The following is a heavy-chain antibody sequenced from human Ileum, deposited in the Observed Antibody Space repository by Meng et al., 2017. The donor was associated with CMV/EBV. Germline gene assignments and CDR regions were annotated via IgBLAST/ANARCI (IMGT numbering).Heavy chain of an antibody. Sequence: QQQGGGPLLMTPSTPSPLSCSSGGAFITYYCRCWIRHPAREVVWCVGRIYGGGTTNNTPFLSRRVTMAVTTYNNQFSMMMSSVTAAETAIYYCAKGTGVTDPFDYWGQGTLVTVSS. V-gene: IGHV4-4*07. D-gene: IGHD1-14*01. CDR2: IYGGGTT. J-gene: IGHJ4*02. CDR3: AKGTGVTDPFDY. CDR1: GAFITYYC.